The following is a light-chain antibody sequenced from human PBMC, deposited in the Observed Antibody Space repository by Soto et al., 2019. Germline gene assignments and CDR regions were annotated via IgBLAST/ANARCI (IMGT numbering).Light chain of an antibody. J-gene: IGLJ2*01. Sequence: QSVLTQPPSASGSPGQSVTISCTGTSSDVGGYNYVSWYQQHPGKAPKVMIYEVSKRPSGVPDRFSGSKSDNTASLTVSGLQAEDEADYYCSSYGGNNNLVFGGGTKLTVL. CDR3: SSYGGNNNLV. V-gene: IGLV2-8*01. CDR1: SSDVGGYNY. CDR2: EVS.